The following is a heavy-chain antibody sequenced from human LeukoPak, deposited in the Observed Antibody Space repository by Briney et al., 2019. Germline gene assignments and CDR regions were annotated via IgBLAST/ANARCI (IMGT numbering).Heavy chain of an antibody. D-gene: IGHD5-18*01. V-gene: IGHV1-18*04. CDR1: GYIFTGYY. J-gene: IGHJ3*02. Sequence: EASVKVSCKASGYIFTGYYMHWVRQAPGQGLERMGWINPESDVTNYAQKLQGRVTMTTDTSTSTAYMELRSLRSDDTAVYYCARPEGYLGDNDAFDIWGQGTMVTVSS. CDR3: ARPEGYLGDNDAFDI. CDR2: INPESDVT.